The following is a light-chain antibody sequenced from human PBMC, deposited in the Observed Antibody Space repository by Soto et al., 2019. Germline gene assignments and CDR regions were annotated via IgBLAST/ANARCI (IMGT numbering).Light chain of an antibody. CDR2: DAS. Sequence: EIVLTQSPATLSLSPGARATLSCRASQSLNNYLAWYQQKPGQAPRLLIYDASERATGIPARFSGSGSGTYFTLTISSLEPEDFAFYYCQQRYNWPRFSFGPGTRLDIK. J-gene: IGKJ3*01. V-gene: IGKV3-11*01. CDR1: QSLNNY. CDR3: QQRYNWPRFS.